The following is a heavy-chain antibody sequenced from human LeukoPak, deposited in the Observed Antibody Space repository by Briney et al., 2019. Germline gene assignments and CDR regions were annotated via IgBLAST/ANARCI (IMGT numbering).Heavy chain of an antibody. CDR2: INHSGST. CDR3: ANVWEPDNWFDP. V-gene: IGHV4-34*01. Sequence: SGTLSLTCAVYGGSFSGYYWSWIRQPPGKGLEWIGEINHSGSTNYNPSLKSRVTISVDTSKNQFSLKLSSVTAADTAVYYCANVWEPDNWFDPWGQGTLVTVSS. CDR1: GGSFSGYY. D-gene: IGHD1-26*01. J-gene: IGHJ5*02.